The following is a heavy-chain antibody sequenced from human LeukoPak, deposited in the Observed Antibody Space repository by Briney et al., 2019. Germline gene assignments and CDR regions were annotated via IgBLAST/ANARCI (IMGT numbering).Heavy chain of an antibody. CDR1: GYRFTSYW. V-gene: IGHV5-51*01. CDR2: IYPGDSDT. CDR3: ARMVRSGPHAFDI. D-gene: IGHD3-3*01. J-gene: IGHJ3*02. Sequence: GESLQISCQGSGYRFTSYWIGWVRPMPGKGLEWMGIIYPGDSDTRYSPSFQGQVTISADKSISTAYLQWSSLKASDTAMYYCARMVRSGPHAFDIWGQGTMVTVSS.